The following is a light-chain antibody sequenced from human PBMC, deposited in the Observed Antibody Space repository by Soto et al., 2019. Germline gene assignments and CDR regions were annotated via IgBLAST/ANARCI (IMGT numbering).Light chain of an antibody. CDR3: QQYNNWPLT. CDR2: GAS. Sequence: EIVMTQSPATLSVSPGERATLSYRASQSVSSKLAWYQQKPGQAPRLLIYGASTRATGIPARFSGSGSGTEFTLTISSLQSEDFAVYSCQQYNNWPLTFGGGTKVEIK. V-gene: IGKV3-15*01. CDR1: QSVSSK. J-gene: IGKJ4*01.